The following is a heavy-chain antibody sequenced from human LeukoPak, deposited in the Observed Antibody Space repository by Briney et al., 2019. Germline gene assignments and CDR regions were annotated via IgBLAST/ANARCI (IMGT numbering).Heavy chain of an antibody. CDR1: GGSISSYY. Sequence: PSETLSLTCTVSGGSISSYYWSWIRQPPGKGLEWIGYIYYSGSTNYNPSLKSRVTISVDTSKNQFSLKLSSVTAADTAVYYCARPKGGWYSGSYYPYYYGMDVWGQGTTVTVSS. CDR2: IYYSGST. CDR3: ARPKGGWYSGSYYPYYYGMDV. D-gene: IGHD1-26*01. J-gene: IGHJ6*02. V-gene: IGHV4-59*08.